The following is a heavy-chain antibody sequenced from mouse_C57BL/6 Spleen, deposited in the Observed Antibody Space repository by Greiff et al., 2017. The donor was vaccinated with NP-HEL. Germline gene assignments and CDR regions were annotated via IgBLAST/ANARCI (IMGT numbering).Heavy chain of an antibody. D-gene: IGHD6-1*01. J-gene: IGHJ3*01. CDR3: ARNSAWCAY. V-gene: IGHV5-17*01. Sequence: EVMLVESGGGLVKPGGSLKLSCAASGFTFSDYGLHWVRQAPEKGLEWAAYISSGSSTLYYADTVKGRFTISRDNAKNTLFLQMTSLRSEDTAMYYCARNSAWCAYWGQGTLVTVSA. CDR1: GFTFSDYG. CDR2: ISSGSSTL.